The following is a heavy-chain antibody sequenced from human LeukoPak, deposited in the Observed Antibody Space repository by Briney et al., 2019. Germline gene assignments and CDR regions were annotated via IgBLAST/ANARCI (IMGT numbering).Heavy chain of an antibody. CDR3: ATSTYYYGSGSYYYFDY. D-gene: IGHD3-10*01. V-gene: IGHV1-69*06. CDR2: IIPIFGTA. J-gene: IGHJ4*02. CDR1: GGTFSSYA. Sequence: SVKVSCKASGGTFSSYAISWVRQAPGQGLEWMGGIIPIFGTANYAQKFQGRVTITADKSTSTAYMELSSLRSEDTAVYYCATSTYYYGSGSYYYFDYWGQGTLVTVSS.